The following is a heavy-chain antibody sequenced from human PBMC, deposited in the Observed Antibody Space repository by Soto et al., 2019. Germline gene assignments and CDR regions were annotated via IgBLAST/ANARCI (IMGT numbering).Heavy chain of an antibody. Sequence: SETLSLTCAVYGGSFSGYYWSWIRQPPGKGLEWIGEINHSGSTNYNPSLKSRVTISVDTSKNQFSLKLSSVTAADTAVYYCARDAADWFDPWGQGTLVTVSS. CDR1: GGSFSGYY. J-gene: IGHJ5*02. D-gene: IGHD6-13*01. CDR2: INHSGST. V-gene: IGHV4-34*01. CDR3: ARDAADWFDP.